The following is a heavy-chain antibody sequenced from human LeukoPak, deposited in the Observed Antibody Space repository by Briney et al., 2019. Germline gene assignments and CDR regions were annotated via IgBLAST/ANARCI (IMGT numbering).Heavy chain of an antibody. D-gene: IGHD6-13*01. J-gene: IGHJ6*03. V-gene: IGHV1-69*01. CDR3: ASYSSSWFLPLLGYYYMDV. CDR2: IIPIFGTA. Sequence: GASVKVSCKASGGTFITYAFSWVRQAPGQGLEWMGGIIPIFGTANYAQKFQGRVTITADESTSTAYMELSSLSSEDTAVYYCASYSSSWFLPLLGYYYMDVWGKGTTVTVSS. CDR1: GGTFITYA.